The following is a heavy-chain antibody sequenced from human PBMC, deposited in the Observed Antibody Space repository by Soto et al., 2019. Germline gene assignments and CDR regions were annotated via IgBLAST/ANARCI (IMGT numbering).Heavy chain of an antibody. D-gene: IGHD3-3*01. CDR2: IYYSGST. J-gene: IGHJ5*02. Sequence: QLQLQESGPGLVKPSENLSLTCTVSGGSISSSSYYWGWIRQPPGQGLEWIGSIYYSGSTYYNPSLKSRVTISVDTSKNQFSLKLSSVTAADTAVYYCARQFESAIFGVVTVDWFDPWGQGTLVTVSS. V-gene: IGHV4-39*01. CDR3: ARQFESAIFGVVTVDWFDP. CDR1: GGSISSSSYY.